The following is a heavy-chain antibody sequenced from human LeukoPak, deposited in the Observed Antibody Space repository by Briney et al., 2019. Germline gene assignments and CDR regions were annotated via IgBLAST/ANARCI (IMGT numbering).Heavy chain of an antibody. Sequence: GASVKVSCKASGYTFTSYAMNWVRQAPGQGLEWMGWINTNTGNQTYAQGFTGRFVFSLDTSVSTAYLQISSLKAEDTAVYYCARDPGDYALYYYYYMDVWGKGTAVTVSS. V-gene: IGHV7-4-1*02. CDR2: INTNTGNQ. CDR1: GYTFTSYA. CDR3: ARDPGDYALYYYYYMDV. D-gene: IGHD4-17*01. J-gene: IGHJ6*03.